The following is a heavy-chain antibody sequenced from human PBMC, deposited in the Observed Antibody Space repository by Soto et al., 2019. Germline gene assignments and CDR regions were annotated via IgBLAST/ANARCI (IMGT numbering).Heavy chain of an antibody. CDR2: IYYSGST. CDR1: GGSVSSGIYY. CDR3: ARLPANYGMDV. J-gene: IGHJ6*02. Sequence: SETLSLTCTVSGGSVSSGIYYWSWIRQPPGKGLEWIGYIYYSGSTNYNPSLKSRVTISVDTSKNQFSLKLSSVTAADTAVYYCARLPANYGMDVWGQGTTVTVSS. V-gene: IGHV4-61*01.